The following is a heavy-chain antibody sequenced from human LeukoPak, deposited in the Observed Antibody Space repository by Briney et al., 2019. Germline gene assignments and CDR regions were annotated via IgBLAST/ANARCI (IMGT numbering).Heavy chain of an antibody. CDR3: ARALYGSRDWLPFDY. D-gene: IGHD3/OR15-3a*01. Sequence: SETLSLTCTVSGDSINNYYWTWIRQSPGKGLEWIGYIHYIGNTNYNPSLKNRVAISVDTSRNQLSLNLSSVTAADTAVYYCARALYGSRDWLPFDYWGQGALVTVSS. V-gene: IGHV4-59*01. CDR1: GDSINNYY. J-gene: IGHJ4*02. CDR2: IHYIGNT.